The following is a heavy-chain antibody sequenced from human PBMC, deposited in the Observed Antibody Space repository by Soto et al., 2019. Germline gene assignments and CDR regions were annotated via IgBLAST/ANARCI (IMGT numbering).Heavy chain of an antibody. CDR1: GGTFSSYA. V-gene: IGHV1-2*04. J-gene: IGHJ3*02. CDR2: INPNSGGT. CDR3: ARGVQLERNAFDI. D-gene: IGHD1-1*01. Sequence: VASVKVSCKASGGTFSSYAISWVRQAPGQGLEWMGWINPNSGGTNYAQKFQGWVTMTRDTSISTAYMELSRLRSDDTAVYYCARGVQLERNAFDIWGQGTMVTVSS.